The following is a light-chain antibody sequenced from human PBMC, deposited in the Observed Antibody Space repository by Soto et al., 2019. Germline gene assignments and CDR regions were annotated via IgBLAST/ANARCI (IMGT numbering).Light chain of an antibody. CDR3: CSYATSSYV. Sequence: QSALTQPASVSGSPGQSITISCTGTSSDVGSYNLVSWYQQHPGKAPKLIIFEVSKRPSGVSDRFFGSKSGNTASLTIFGLQAEDDADFYCCSYATSSYVFGTGTKVTVL. V-gene: IGLV2-23*02. J-gene: IGLJ1*01. CDR2: EVS. CDR1: SSDVGSYNL.